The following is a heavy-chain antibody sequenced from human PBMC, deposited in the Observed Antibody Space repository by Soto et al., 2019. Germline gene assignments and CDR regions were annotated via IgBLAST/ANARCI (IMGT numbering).Heavy chain of an antibody. CDR2: RT. J-gene: IGHJ4*02. Sequence: RTYYADSVQGRSTISRDNSKNTVYLQMNSLRAEDTAVYYCAKDFQLAFDYWGQGTLVTVSS. D-gene: IGHD2-2*01. CDR3: AKDFQLAFDY. V-gene: IGHV3-23*01.